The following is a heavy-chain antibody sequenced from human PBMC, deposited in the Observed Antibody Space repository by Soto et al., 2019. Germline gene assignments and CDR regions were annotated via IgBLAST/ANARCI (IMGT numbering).Heavy chain of an antibody. J-gene: IGHJ4*02. CDR1: GYTLTELS. CDR2: FDPEDGET. D-gene: IGHD5-12*01. CDR3: ASASTFIAASRGVATIFDY. Sequence: GASVKVSCKVSGYTLTELSMHWVRQAPGKGLEWMGGFDPEDGETIYAQKFQGRVTMTEDTSTDTAYMELSSLRSEDTAVYYCASASTFIAASRGVATIFDYWGQGTLVTVSS. V-gene: IGHV1-24*01.